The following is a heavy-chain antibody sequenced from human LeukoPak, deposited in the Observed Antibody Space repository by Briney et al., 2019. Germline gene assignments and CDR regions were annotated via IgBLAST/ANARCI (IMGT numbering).Heavy chain of an antibody. J-gene: IGHJ5*01. D-gene: IGHD2-2*01. CDR3: ARDQEHCSGTSCYPYWYDS. V-gene: IGHV4-59*12. CDR2: IYYSGST. Sequence: SETLSLTCTVSGGSISSYYWSWIRQPSGKGLEWIGYIYYSGSTNYNPSLKSRVTISVDTSKNQFSLKLSSVTAADTAVYFCARDQEHCSGTSCYPYWYDSWGQGTLVTVSS. CDR1: GGSISSYY.